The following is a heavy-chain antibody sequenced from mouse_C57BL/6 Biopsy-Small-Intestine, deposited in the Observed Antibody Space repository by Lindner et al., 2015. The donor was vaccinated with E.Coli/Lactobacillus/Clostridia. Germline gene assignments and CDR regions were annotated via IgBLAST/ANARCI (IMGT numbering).Heavy chain of an antibody. Sequence: VQLQESGAELVRPGTSVKVSCKASGYAFTNYLIEWVKQRPGQGLEWIGDIYPGSGSSNYNERFKSKATLTVDTSSSTAYMQLSSLTSEDSAVYYCVRQLRLNYFDYWGQGTTLTVSS. J-gene: IGHJ2*01. D-gene: IGHD3-2*02. CDR1: GYAFTNYL. CDR2: IYPGSGSS. CDR3: VRQLRLNYFDY. V-gene: IGHV1-54*01.